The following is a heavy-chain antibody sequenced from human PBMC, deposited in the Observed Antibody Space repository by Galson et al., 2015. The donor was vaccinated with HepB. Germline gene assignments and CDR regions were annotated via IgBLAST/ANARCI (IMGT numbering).Heavy chain of an antibody. CDR3: AHFYGWSSIDY. CDR1: GFSLTTYGVG. D-gene: IGHD3-10*01. J-gene: IGHJ4*02. CDR2: IYWNDDR. Sequence: PALVKPTQTLTLTCTFSGFSLTTYGVGVGWTRQPPGGALEWLALIYWNDDRHYSPFLKSRLTVTKDTSTNQVVLTMTNMDPVDTATYFCAHFYGWSSIDYWGQGALVTVSS. V-gene: IGHV2-5*01.